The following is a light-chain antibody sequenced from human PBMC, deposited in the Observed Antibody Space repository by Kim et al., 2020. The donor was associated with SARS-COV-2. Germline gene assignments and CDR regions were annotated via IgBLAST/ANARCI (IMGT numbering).Light chain of an antibody. CDR3: QQSYNFPRT. J-gene: IGKJ1*01. CDR1: QSVSGW. Sequence: DIQMTQSPSSLSVSVGDRVTITCRASQSVSGWLNWYQQKPGKAPHLLIYRTSTLQTGVPPRFSGSASGTDFTLTINTLQPEDFATYYCQQSYNFPRTFGQGTKVDIK. CDR2: RTS. V-gene: IGKV1-39*01.